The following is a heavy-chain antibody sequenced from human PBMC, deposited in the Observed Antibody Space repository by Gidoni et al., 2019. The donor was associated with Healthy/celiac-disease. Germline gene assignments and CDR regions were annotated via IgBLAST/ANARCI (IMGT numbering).Heavy chain of an antibody. CDR1: GFTFSSYE. J-gene: IGHJ4*02. Sequence: EVQLVESGGGLVQPGGSLRLSCAASGFTFSSYEMNWVRQAPGKGLEWVSYISSSGSTIYYADSVKGRFTISRDNAKNSLYLQMNSLRAEDTAVYYCARVNGSGSYWQPSYCFDYWGQGTLVTVSS. D-gene: IGHD3-10*01. CDR3: ARVNGSGSYWQPSYCFDY. CDR2: ISSSGSTI. V-gene: IGHV3-48*03.